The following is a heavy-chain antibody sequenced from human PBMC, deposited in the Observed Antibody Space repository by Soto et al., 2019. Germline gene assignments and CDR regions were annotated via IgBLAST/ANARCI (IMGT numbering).Heavy chain of an antibody. CDR1: GYTFTSYG. V-gene: IGHV1-69*13. Sequence: SVKVSCKASGYTFTSYGISWVRQAPGQRLEWMGWIIAINGTTNYAQKFQGRVTITADESTSTAYMELSSLRSEDTAVYYCARSTDFWSGSFYYFDYWGQGTLVTVSS. CDR3: ARSTDFWSGSFYYFDY. CDR2: IIAINGTT. D-gene: IGHD3-3*01. J-gene: IGHJ4*02.